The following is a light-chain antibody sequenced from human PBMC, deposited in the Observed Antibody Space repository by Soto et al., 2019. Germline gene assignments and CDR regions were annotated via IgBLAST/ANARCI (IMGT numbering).Light chain of an antibody. CDR1: SSDVGAYNY. CDR2: EVS. CDR3: AAWDDSLSGLYV. V-gene: IGLV2-14*01. Sequence: QSALTQPASVSGSPGQSVAISCSGTSSDVGAYNYVSWYQQHPGKAPKLLLSEVSNRPSGVSDRFFGSKSGNTASLTISGLQAEDEADYYCAAWDDSLSGLYVFGTGTKVTVL. J-gene: IGLJ1*01.